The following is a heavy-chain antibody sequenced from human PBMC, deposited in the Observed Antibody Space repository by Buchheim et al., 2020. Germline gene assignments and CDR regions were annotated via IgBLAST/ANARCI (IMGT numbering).Heavy chain of an antibody. J-gene: IGHJ4*02. D-gene: IGHD2/OR15-2a*01. V-gene: IGHV4-31*03. Sequence: QAQLQESGPGLVKPSQTMSLTCSVSGDSISSSGHYWSWIRQHPGKGLEWIGYIYYSGTTYYNPSLKSRVLISTEESKNEFFLKVSSVTAADTAVYYCGRVYASGLNRKIDYWGQGTL. CDR1: GDSISSSGHY. CDR3: GRVYASGLNRKIDY. CDR2: IYYSGTT.